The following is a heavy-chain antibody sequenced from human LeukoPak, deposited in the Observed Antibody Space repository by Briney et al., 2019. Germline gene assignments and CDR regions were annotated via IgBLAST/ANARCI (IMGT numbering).Heavy chain of an antibody. Sequence: SETLSLTCTVSGGSISISSYYWGWIRQPPGKGLEWIGSIYYSGSTYYNPSLKSRVTISVDTSKNQFSLKLSSVTVADTAVYCSARHGGSSGFSDYWGRGTLVTVSS. D-gene: IGHD3-22*01. CDR2: IYYSGST. CDR1: GGSISISSYY. V-gene: IGHV4-39*01. CDR3: ARHGGSSGFSDY. J-gene: IGHJ4*02.